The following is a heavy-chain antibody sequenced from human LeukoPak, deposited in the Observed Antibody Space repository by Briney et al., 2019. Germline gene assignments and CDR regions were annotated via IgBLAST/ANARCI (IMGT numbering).Heavy chain of an antibody. D-gene: IGHD5-12*01. J-gene: IGHJ3*02. CDR1: GYTFTSYD. V-gene: IGHV1-8*01. CDR2: MNPNSGNT. CDR3: ARGRYSGYDLPAFDI. Sequence: ASVKVSCKASGYTFTSYDINWVRQATGQGREWMGWMNPNSGNTGYAQKFQGRVTMTRNTSISTAYMELSSLRSEDTAVYYCARGRYSGYDLPAFDIWGQGTMVTVSS.